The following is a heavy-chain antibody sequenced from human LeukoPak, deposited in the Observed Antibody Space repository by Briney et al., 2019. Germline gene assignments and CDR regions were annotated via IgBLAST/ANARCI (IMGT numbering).Heavy chain of an antibody. Sequence: GGSLRLSCAASGFSFSPYGMHWVRQAPSKGLEWVAAIWEDGSNIHYADAVKGRFTISRDNSKNTLYLQMNSLRAEDTALYYCAKPIYNSGWYDYWGQGTLVTVAS. J-gene: IGHJ4*02. CDR3: AKPIYNSGWYDY. CDR2: IWEDGSNI. V-gene: IGHV3-33*06. D-gene: IGHD6-19*01. CDR1: GFSFSPYG.